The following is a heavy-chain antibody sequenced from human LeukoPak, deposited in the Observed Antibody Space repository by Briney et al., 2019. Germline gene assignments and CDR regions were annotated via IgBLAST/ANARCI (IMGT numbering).Heavy chain of an antibody. Sequence: ASVKVSCKASGYTFTTYGISWVRQAPGQGLEWMGWISTYNGNTNYAQKIQGRVTMTTDTSTSTAYMELRSLRSDDTAVYYCARKFYYDSIAYYSLDYWGQGTLVTVSS. CDR1: GYTFTTYG. CDR3: ARKFYYDSIAYYSLDY. J-gene: IGHJ4*02. D-gene: IGHD3-22*01. V-gene: IGHV1-18*01. CDR2: ISTYNGNT.